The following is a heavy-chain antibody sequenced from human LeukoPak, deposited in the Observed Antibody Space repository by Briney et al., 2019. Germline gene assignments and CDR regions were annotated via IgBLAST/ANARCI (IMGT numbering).Heavy chain of an antibody. D-gene: IGHD1-26*01. V-gene: IGHV3-15*01. CDR2: IKSKTDGGTT. J-gene: IGHJ4*02. CDR3: TTDPESVWELLRPFDY. Sequence: PGGSLRLSCAASGFTFSNAWMSWVRQAPGKGLEWVGRIKSKTDGGTTDYAAPVKGRFTISRDDSKNTLYLQMNSLKTEDTAVYYCTTDPESVWELLRPFDYWGQGTLVTVSS. CDR1: GFTFSNAW.